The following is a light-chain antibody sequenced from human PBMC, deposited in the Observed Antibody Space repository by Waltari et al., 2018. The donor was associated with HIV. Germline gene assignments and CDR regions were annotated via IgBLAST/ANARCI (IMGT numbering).Light chain of an antibody. V-gene: IGLV2-23*02. CDR2: EVN. CDR3: CSYAGSSTLV. CDR1: SSDVASYYL. Sequence: QSALTQPASVSGSPGQSIPISCTGTSSDVASYYLVSWYQQHPGKAPKLMIYEVNKRPSGVSNRFSGSKSGNTASLTISGLQAEDEADFYCCSYAGSSTLVFGGGTKLTVL. J-gene: IGLJ3*02.